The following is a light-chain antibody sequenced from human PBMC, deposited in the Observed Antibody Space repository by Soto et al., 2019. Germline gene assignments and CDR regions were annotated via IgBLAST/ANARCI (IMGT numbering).Light chain of an antibody. Sequence: DIQMTQSPSTLSASVGDRVSITCRASQSIHRWVAWYQQKPGKVPKVLIYDATTLETGVPSRFSGSGSGTEFTLIISSLQPDDFATYYCQQYSSYPWTFGQGTKVDIK. CDR3: QQYSSYPWT. CDR1: QSIHRW. CDR2: DAT. V-gene: IGKV1-5*01. J-gene: IGKJ1*01.